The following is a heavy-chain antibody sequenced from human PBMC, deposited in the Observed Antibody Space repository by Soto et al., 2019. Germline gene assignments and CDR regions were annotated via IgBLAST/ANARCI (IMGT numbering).Heavy chain of an antibody. CDR2: INHSGST. D-gene: IGHD1-1*01. J-gene: IGHJ6*02. Sequence: SGTLSLTCAVYGWSFSVYYWSWIRLPPGKGLEWIGEINHSGSTNYNPSLKSRVTISVDTSKNQFSLKLSSVTAADTAVYYCARGYATGTTWLDYYYGMDVWGQGTTVS. CDR3: ARGYATGTTWLDYYYGMDV. CDR1: GWSFSVYY. V-gene: IGHV4-34*01.